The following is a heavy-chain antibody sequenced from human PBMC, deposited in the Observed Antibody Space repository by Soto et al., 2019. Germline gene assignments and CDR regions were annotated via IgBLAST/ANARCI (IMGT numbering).Heavy chain of an antibody. J-gene: IGHJ4*02. CDR2: IKEDGSTK. CDR1: VFTFSIYW. D-gene: IGHD2-2*01. CDR3: APNAEADASD. Sequence: GGSXRLSGLVSVFTFSIYWSALFGQAPGKGLEWVANIKEDGSTKLYADSVKGRFTISRDNAKNSLFLQMKSLRDEDTAVYYCAPNAEADASDWGQGTLVTVSS. V-gene: IGHV3-7*01.